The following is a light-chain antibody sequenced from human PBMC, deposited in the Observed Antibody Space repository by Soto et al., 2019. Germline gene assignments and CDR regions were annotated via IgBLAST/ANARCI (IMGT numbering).Light chain of an antibody. CDR3: SSYTSSITYV. CDR1: SSDVGGYNY. CDR2: EVT. Sequence: QSALTQPASVSGSPGQSITISCTGTSSDVGGYNYVSWYQQHPSKAPKLMIYEVTNRPSGVSNRFSGSKSGNTASLTISGLQADDEADYYCSSYTSSITYVFGTGTKLTVL. J-gene: IGLJ1*01. V-gene: IGLV2-14*01.